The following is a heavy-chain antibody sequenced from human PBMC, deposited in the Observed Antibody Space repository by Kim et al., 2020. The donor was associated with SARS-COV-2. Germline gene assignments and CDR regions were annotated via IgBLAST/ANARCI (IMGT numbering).Heavy chain of an antibody. D-gene: IGHD2-2*01. V-gene: IGHV1-3*01. Sequence: ASVKVSCKASGYTFTSYAMHWVRQAPGQRLEWMGWINAGNGNTKYSQKFQGRVTITRDTSASTAYMELSSLRSEDTAVYYCARDQVVPAARMYYYYGMDVWGQGTTVTVSS. CDR1: GYTFTSYA. CDR2: INAGNGNT. J-gene: IGHJ6*02. CDR3: ARDQVVPAARMYYYYGMDV.